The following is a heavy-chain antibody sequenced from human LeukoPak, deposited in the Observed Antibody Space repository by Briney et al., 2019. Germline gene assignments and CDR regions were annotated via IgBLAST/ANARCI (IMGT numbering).Heavy chain of an antibody. CDR3: ARVSYDILTGYYKFDY. D-gene: IGHD3-9*01. V-gene: IGHV3-48*04. CDR2: ISSSSSTI. Sequence: PGGSLRLSCAASGFTFSSYSMNWVRQAPGKGLEWVSYISSSSSTIYYADSVKGRFTISRDNAKNSLYLQMNSLRAEDTAVYYCARVSYDILTGYYKFDYWGQGTLVTVSS. CDR1: GFTFSSYS. J-gene: IGHJ4*02.